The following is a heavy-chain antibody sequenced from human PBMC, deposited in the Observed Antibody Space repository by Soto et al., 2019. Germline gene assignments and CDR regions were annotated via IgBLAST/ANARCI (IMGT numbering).Heavy chain of an antibody. CDR2: IIPISGTA. D-gene: IGHD2-2*01. CDR1: GGTFSSYA. J-gene: IGHJ6*02. V-gene: IGHV1-69*13. CDR3: ARSQGSSTSLEIYYYYYGMDV. Sequence: SVKVSWKASGGTFSSYAISWVRQSPGQGLEWMGGIIPISGTANYAQKFQGRVTITADESTSTAYMELSSLRSEDTAVYYCARSQGSSTSLEIYYYYYGMDVWGQGTTVTVSS.